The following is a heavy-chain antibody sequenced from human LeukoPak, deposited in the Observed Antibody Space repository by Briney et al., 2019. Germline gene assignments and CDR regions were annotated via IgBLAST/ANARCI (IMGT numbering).Heavy chain of an antibody. CDR2: IRYDGSNK. D-gene: IGHD1-26*01. CDR1: GFTFSSYG. J-gene: IGHJ3*02. Sequence: GGSLRLSCAASGFTFSSYGMHWVRQAPGKGLEWVAFIRYDGSNKYYADSVKGRFTISRDNAKNSLYLQMNSLRAEDTAVYYCARLVGATYAFDIWGQGTMVTVSS. CDR3: ARLVGATYAFDI. V-gene: IGHV3-30*02.